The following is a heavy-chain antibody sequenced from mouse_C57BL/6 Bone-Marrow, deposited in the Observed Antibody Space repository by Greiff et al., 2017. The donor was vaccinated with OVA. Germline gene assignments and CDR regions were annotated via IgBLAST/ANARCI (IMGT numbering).Heavy chain of an antibody. J-gene: IGHJ1*03. CDR2: IRSGSSTI. D-gene: IGHD1-1*01. Sequence: EVKLMESGGGLVKPGGSLKLSCAASGFTFSDYGMHWVRQAPEKGLEWVAYIRSGSSTIYYADTVKGRFTISRDNAKNTLFLQMTSLRSEDTAMYYCARRHYYGSSPYWYFDVWGTGTTVTVSS. V-gene: IGHV5-17*01. CDR3: ARRHYYGSSPYWYFDV. CDR1: GFTFSDYG.